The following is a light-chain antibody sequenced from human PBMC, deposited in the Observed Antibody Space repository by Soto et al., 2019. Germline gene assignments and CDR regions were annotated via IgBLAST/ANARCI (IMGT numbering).Light chain of an antibody. CDR2: DAS. V-gene: IGKV3-11*01. CDR3: QQRSNWPLLT. Sequence: EIVLTQSPATLSLSPRERATLSCRASQSVSYYLAWYQQKPGQAPRLLIYDASNRATGIPARFSGSGSGTDFTLTISSLEPEDFAVYYCQQRSNWPLLTFGGGTKVEIK. J-gene: IGKJ4*01. CDR1: QSVSYY.